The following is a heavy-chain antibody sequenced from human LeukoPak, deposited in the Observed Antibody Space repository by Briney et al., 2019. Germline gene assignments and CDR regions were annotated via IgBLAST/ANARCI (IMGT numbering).Heavy chain of an antibody. CDR2: ISYDGTNK. CDR1: GFTFSSYA. J-gene: IGHJ5*02. D-gene: IGHD3-10*01. V-gene: IGHV3-30*04. Sequence: GGSLRLSCAASGFTFSSYAMHWVRQAPGKGLGWVAVISYDGTNKYYADSVKGRFTISRDNSKNMLYLQMHSLRAEDTAVYYCARARGYYDSGSSNWFDPWGQGTLVTVSS. CDR3: ARARGYYDSGSSNWFDP.